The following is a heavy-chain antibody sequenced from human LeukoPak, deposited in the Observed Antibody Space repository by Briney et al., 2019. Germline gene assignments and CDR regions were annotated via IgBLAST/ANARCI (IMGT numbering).Heavy chain of an antibody. Sequence: GASVKVSCKASGYTFTNYGITWVRQAPGQGLEWMGYISAYNGNTNYAQEFQGRVTMTTDTSTNTVYVELRSLRSDDTAVYYCARVAVAQYYFDYWGQGTLVTVSS. CDR1: GYTFTNYG. CDR2: ISAYNGNT. V-gene: IGHV1-18*01. D-gene: IGHD4-23*01. CDR3: ARVAVAQYYFDY. J-gene: IGHJ4*02.